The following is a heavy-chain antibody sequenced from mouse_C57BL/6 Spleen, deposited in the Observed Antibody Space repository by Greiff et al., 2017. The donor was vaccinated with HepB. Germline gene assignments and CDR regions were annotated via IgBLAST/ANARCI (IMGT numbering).Heavy chain of an antibody. CDR3: ARWGTGYGDN. D-gene: IGHD2-2*01. Sequence: VQLQQSGAELVRPGTSVKVSCKASGYAFTNYLIEWVKQRPGQGLEWIGVINPGSGGTNYNEKFKGKATLTADKSSSTAYMQLSSLTSEDSAVCFCARWGTGYGDNWGQGTLVTVSA. CDR1: GYAFTNYL. V-gene: IGHV1-54*01. CDR2: INPGSGGT. J-gene: IGHJ3*01.